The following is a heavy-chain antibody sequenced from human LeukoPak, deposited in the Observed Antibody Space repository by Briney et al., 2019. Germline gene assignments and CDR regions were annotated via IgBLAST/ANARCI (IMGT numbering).Heavy chain of an antibody. V-gene: IGHV3-48*04. CDR3: ARAPYGPFDY. D-gene: IGHD2-8*01. J-gene: IGHJ4*02. Sequence: GGSLRLSCVASGFTFSSYSMNWVRQAPGKGLEWVSYISSSSSTIYYADSVKGRFTISGDNAKNSLYLQMNSLRAEDTAVYYCARAPYGPFDYWGQGTLVTVSS. CDR1: GFTFSSYS. CDR2: ISSSSSTI.